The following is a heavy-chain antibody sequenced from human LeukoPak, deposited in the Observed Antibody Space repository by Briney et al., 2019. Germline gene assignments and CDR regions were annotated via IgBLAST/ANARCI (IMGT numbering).Heavy chain of an antibody. Sequence: GGSLRLSCAASGFTLSTYWMNWVRQAPGKGLEWVATIKQDGSEKYYVDSVKGRFTISRDNSKNTLYLQMNSLRAEDTAVYYCAKERAPYGSGSFSFDYWGQGTLVTVSS. J-gene: IGHJ4*02. CDR1: GFTLSTYW. CDR2: IKQDGSEK. V-gene: IGHV3-7*01. CDR3: AKERAPYGSGSFSFDY. D-gene: IGHD3-10*01.